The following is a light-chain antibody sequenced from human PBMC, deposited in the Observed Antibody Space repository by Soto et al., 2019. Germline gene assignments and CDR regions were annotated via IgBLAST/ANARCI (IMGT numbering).Light chain of an antibody. J-gene: IGLJ2*01. CDR2: DVS. CDR3: SSYSRSSNVV. CDR1: SSDVGGYNY. V-gene: IGLV2-14*01. Sequence: QSALTQPASVSGSPGQSITISCTGTSSDVGGYNYVSWYQQHPGKAPKVMIYDVSKRPSGISNRFSGSKSGNTASLTISGLQAEDEADYYCSSYSRSSNVVFGGGTQLTVL.